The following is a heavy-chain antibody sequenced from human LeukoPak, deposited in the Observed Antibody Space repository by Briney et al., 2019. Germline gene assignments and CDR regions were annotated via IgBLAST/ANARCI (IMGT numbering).Heavy chain of an antibody. J-gene: IGHJ4*02. CDR2: ISYDGSNK. D-gene: IGHD3-22*01. CDR1: GFTFSSYG. Sequence: PGGSLRLSCAASGFTFSSYGMHGVRQAPGKGLEWVAVISYDGSNKYYADSVKGRFTISRDNSKNTLYLQMNSLRAEDTAVYYCATSDYYDWGQGTLVTVSS. CDR3: ATSDYYD. V-gene: IGHV3-30*03.